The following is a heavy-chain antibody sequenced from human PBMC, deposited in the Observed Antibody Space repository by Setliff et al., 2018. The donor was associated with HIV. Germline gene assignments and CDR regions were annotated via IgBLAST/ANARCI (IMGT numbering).Heavy chain of an antibody. CDR1: GDSISSGSYY. CDR2: IYTSGST. J-gene: IGHJ6*02. V-gene: IGHV4-61*02. D-gene: IGHD3-3*01. Sequence: PSETLSLTCTVSGDSISSGSYYWNWIRQPAGKGLEWIGRIYTSGSTNYNPSLKSRVTISVDTSENQFSLKLSSVTAADTAVYYCARIFGDQGYYYSMDVWGQGTTVTVSS. CDR3: ARIFGDQGYYYSMDV.